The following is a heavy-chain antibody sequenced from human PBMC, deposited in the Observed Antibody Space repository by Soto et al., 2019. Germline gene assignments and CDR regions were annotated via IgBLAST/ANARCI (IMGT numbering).Heavy chain of an antibody. J-gene: IGHJ4*01. CDR3: ARTWFGDFDY. D-gene: IGHD3-10*01. CDR2: FHSSGAT. CDR1: GGSISSADYY. Sequence: QVQLQESGPGLVKPSQTLSLTCTVSGGSISSADYYWSWIRQPPGKGLEWIGYFHSSGATYKDPSRQRRVTIPVDPSKTQLSLTLDSVTAADAAVYCCARTWFGDFDYWGHGTLVTVSS. V-gene: IGHV4-30-4*01.